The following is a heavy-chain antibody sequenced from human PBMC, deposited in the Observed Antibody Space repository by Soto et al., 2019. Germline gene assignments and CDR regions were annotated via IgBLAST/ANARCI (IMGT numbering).Heavy chain of an antibody. Sequence: TGGSLRLSCAASGFTVSSNYMNWVRQAPGKGLEWVSVIYSGGSKYYADSVKGRFTISRDNSKNTLYLQMNSLRAEDTAVYYCARGGYPSIDYWGQGTLVTVSS. J-gene: IGHJ4*02. V-gene: IGHV3-66*01. CDR1: GFTVSSNY. CDR2: IYSGGSK. CDR3: ARGGYPSIDY. D-gene: IGHD5-12*01.